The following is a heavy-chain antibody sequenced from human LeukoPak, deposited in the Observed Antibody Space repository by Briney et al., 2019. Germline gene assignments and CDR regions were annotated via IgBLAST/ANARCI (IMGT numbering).Heavy chain of an antibody. CDR3: ARRSYYDFWRGYYTAYFDY. J-gene: IGHJ4*02. Sequence: GESLKISCKGSGYSFTSYWIGWVRQMPGKGLEWMGIIYPGDSDTRYSPSFQGQVTISADKSISTAYLQWSSLKASDTAMYYCARRSYYDFWRGYYTAYFDYWGQGTLVTVSS. CDR1: GYSFTSYW. V-gene: IGHV5-51*01. D-gene: IGHD3-3*01. CDR2: IYPGDSDT.